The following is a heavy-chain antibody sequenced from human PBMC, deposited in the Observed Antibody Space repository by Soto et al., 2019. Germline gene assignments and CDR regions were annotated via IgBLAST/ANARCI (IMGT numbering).Heavy chain of an antibody. CDR3: ASYYYDSSGYYRGYYYGMDV. D-gene: IGHD3-22*01. CDR2: ISSSSSTI. Sequence: GGSLRLSCAASGFTFSSYSMNWVRQAPGKGLEWVSYISSSSSTIYYADSVKGRFTISRDNAKNSLYLQMNSLRDEDTAVYYCASYYYDSSGYYRGYYYGMDVWGQGTTVTVSS. J-gene: IGHJ6*02. V-gene: IGHV3-48*02. CDR1: GFTFSSYS.